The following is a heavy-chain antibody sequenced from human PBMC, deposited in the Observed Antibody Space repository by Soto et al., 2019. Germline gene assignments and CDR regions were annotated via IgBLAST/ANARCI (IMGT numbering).Heavy chain of an antibody. V-gene: IGHV3-11*05. CDR3: ARGTTVVNY. CDR1: GFTFSDYY. J-gene: IGHJ4*02. CDR2: ISSSSSYT. D-gene: IGHD4-17*01. Sequence: QVQLVESGGGLVKPGGSLRLSCAASGFTFSDYYMNWIRQAPGKGLEWVSYISSSSSYTNYADSVKGRFTISRDNPKTSLYLQMNSLRADDTAVYYCARGTTVVNYWGQGTLVTVSS.